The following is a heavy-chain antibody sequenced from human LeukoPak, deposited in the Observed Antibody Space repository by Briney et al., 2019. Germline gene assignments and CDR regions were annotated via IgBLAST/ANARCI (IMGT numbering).Heavy chain of an antibody. V-gene: IGHV4-34*01. J-gene: IGHJ4*02. CDR3: ARVYLAKYYFDY. Sequence: SETLSLTCAVYGGSFSGYYWSWIRQPPGKGLEWIGEINHSGSTNYNPSLKSRVTISIDTSKNQFSLKLSSVTAADTAVYYCARVYLAKYYFDYWGQGTLVTVSS. CDR1: GGSFSGYY. CDR2: INHSGST.